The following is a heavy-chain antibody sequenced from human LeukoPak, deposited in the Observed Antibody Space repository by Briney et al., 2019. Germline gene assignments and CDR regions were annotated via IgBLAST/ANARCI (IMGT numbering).Heavy chain of an antibody. V-gene: IGHV3-53*01. D-gene: IGHD6-19*01. J-gene: IGHJ4*02. Sequence: GGSLRLSCAASGFTFGTYAMTWVRRAPGRGLEWVSVIYSGGSTYYADSVKGRFTISRDKSKNTLYLQMNSLRAEDTAVYYCARGLAVANDYWGQGTLVTVSS. CDR3: ARGLAVANDY. CDR1: GFTFGTYA. CDR2: IYSGGST.